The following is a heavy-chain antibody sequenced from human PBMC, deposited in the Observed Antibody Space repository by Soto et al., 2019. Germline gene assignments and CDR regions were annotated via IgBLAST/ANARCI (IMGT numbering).Heavy chain of an antibody. CDR1: GFTFSHYA. V-gene: IGHV3-23*01. Sequence: GGPLRLSCAASGFTFSHYAMSWVRQAPGKRLERVSTIAADGSSTYYGDSVKGRFSISRDNSKNTLFLQLNSLRAVDTAVFFCARKYHFGSGSYLYYFDYWGQGGLVTVSS. J-gene: IGHJ4*02. CDR3: ARKYHFGSGSYLYYFDY. CDR2: IAADGSST. D-gene: IGHD3-10*01.